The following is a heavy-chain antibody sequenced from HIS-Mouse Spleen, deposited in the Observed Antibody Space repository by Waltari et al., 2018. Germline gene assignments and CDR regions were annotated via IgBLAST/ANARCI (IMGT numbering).Heavy chain of an antibody. CDR3: ARADGYYGSGSYYRGWFDP. D-gene: IGHD3-10*01. CDR1: GYSFTSYW. Sequence: EVQLVQSGAEVKKPGESLKISCKGSGYSFTSYWIGWVRQMPGKGLEWMGIIYPGDSDTRYCPAFQGQVTIAADKSISTAYLQWSSLKASDTAMYYCARADGYYGSGSYYRGWFDPWGQGTLVTVSS. CDR2: IYPGDSDT. J-gene: IGHJ5*02. V-gene: IGHV5-51*03.